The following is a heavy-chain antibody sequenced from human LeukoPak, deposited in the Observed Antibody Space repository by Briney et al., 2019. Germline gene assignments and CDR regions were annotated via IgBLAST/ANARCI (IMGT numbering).Heavy chain of an antibody. D-gene: IGHD6-13*01. Sequence: GGSLRLSCAASGFTFSSYWMSWVRQAPGKGLEWVANIKQDGSESYYVDSVKGRFTISRDNAKNSLYLQMNSLRVEDTAVYYCARDKSAAAADTGPLFDCWRQGTLITVSS. CDR3: ARDKSAAAADTGPLFDC. CDR1: GFTFSSYW. CDR2: IKQDGSES. J-gene: IGHJ4*02. V-gene: IGHV3-7*01.